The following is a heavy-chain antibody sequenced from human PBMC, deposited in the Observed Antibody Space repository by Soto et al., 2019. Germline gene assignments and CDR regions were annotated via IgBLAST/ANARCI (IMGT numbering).Heavy chain of an antibody. CDR3: ARVGYCMSTSCYLDPSNYYYYGIDV. V-gene: IGHV1-18*04. CDR1: GCTFSRYA. Sequence: GAAVPVPHKASGCTFSRYAIIWVRQAPAPGREGMGLISPYNGNTNYARKLQGRVTMNTDTSTSTAYMELRSLRSDGTVVDYGARVGYCMSTSCYLDPSNYYYYGIDVWGQGTTVTVSS. CDR2: ISPYNGNT. D-gene: IGHD2-2*01. J-gene: IGHJ6*02.